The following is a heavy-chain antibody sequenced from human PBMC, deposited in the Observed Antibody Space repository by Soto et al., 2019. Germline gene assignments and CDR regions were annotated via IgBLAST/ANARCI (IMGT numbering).Heavy chain of an antibody. CDR3: ARGGGPYDFWSGYYFTSGKAYFDY. CDR1: GYTFTSYD. CDR2: MNPNSGNT. D-gene: IGHD3-3*01. Sequence: ASVKVSCKASGYTFTSYDINWVRQATGQGLEWMGWMNPNSGNTGYAQKFQGRVTMTRNTSKSTAYMELSSLRSEDTAVYYCARGGGPYDFWSGYYFTSGKAYFDYWGQGTLVTVSS. J-gene: IGHJ4*02. V-gene: IGHV1-8*01.